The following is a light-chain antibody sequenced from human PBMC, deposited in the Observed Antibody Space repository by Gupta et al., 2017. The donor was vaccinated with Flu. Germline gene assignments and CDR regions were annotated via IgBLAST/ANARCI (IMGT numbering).Light chain of an antibody. CDR2: DVF. Sequence: SLSPGERATLPCRASQSVRNFLAWYQQKPGQSPRLLIYDVFNRATGIPARFSGSWSGTDFILTISSLEPEDFAVYYCQLSSAFGGGTKVEI. CDR1: QSVRNF. CDR3: QLSSA. J-gene: IGKJ4*01. V-gene: IGKV3-11*01.